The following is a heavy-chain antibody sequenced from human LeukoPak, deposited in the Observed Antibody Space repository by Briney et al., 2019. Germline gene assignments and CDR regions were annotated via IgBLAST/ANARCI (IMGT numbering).Heavy chain of an antibody. J-gene: IGHJ6*02. Sequence: SVKGRFTTSRDNAKNSLYLQMNSLRAEDTAVYYCARAYYYGLDVWGQGTTVTVSS. V-gene: IGHV3-48*01. CDR3: ARAYYYGLDV.